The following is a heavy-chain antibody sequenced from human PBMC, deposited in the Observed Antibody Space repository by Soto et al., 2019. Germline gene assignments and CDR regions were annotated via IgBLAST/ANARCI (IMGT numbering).Heavy chain of an antibody. CDR2: SFYSVST. D-gene: IGHD3-3*01. CDR3: ERSIWSGYLNAFDI. J-gene: IGHJ3*02. V-gene: IGHV4-59*08. Sequence: QVQLQESGPGLVKPSETLSLTCTVSSGSISSYYWSWIRQPPGKGLEFIGYSFYSVSTNYNPSLKSRVTISVDTSKNQCSLNLISVTAADTAVYYCERSIWSGYLNAFDIWGQGTMVTVSS. CDR1: SGSISSYY.